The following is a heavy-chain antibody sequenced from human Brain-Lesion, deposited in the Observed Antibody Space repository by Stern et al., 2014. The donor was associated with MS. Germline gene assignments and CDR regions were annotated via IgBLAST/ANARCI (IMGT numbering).Heavy chain of an antibody. CDR2: IFNSGSP. CDR1: GGSISSGGYY. Sequence: VQLVESGPGLVKPSQTLSLSCTVSGGSISSGGYYWSWIRQPAGKGLEWIGRIFNSGSPSYNPPLKIRVTISIDTSKNQFSLRLNSMTAADTAVYYCARGRVVPGFQYYATDVWGQGTTVIVSS. D-gene: IGHD2-2*01. CDR3: ARGRVVPGFQYYATDV. V-gene: IGHV4-61*02. J-gene: IGHJ6*02.